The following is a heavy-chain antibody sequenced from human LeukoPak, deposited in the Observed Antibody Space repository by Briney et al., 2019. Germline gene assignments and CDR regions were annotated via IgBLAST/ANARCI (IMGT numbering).Heavy chain of an antibody. Sequence: GGSLRLSCAASGFIFSGSAMHWVRQASGKGLEWVGRIRSKANSYAAAYGVSVKGRFTISRDDSKNTAYLQMNSLKTEDTAVYYCACSVAGDYHYYYYMDVWGKGTTVTISS. CDR2: IRSKANSYAA. CDR1: GFIFSGSA. CDR3: ACSVAGDYHYYYYMDV. D-gene: IGHD6-19*01. J-gene: IGHJ6*03. V-gene: IGHV3-73*01.